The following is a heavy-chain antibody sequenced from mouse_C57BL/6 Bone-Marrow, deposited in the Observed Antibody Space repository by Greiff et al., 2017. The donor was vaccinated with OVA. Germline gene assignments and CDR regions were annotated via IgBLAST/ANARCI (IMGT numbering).Heavy chain of an antibody. J-gene: IGHJ4*01. CDR1: GYSFTGYY. D-gene: IGHD2-12*01. CDR2: INPSTGGT. Sequence: EVQLQQSGPELVKPGASVKISCKASGYSFTGYYMNWVKQSPEKSLEWIGEINPSTGGTTYNQKFKAKATLTVDKSSSTAYMQLKSLTSEDSAVYYCARAPYDEGDAMDYWGQGTSVTVSS. CDR3: ARAPYDEGDAMDY. V-gene: IGHV1-42*01.